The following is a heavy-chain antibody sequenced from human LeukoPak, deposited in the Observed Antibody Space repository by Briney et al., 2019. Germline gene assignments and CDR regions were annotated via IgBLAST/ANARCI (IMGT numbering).Heavy chain of an antibody. CDR2: INSDGSST. V-gene: IGHV3-74*01. D-gene: IGHD3-10*01. CDR3: ARAEIYYYGSGSPDY. CDR1: GLTFSRSW. J-gene: IGHJ4*02. Sequence: GGSLRLSCAASGLTFSRSWMRWVRQAPGKGLVWVSRINSDGSSTNYADSVKGRFTISRDNAKNTLYLQMNSLRAEDTAVYHCARAEIYYYGSGSPDYWGQGTLVTVSS.